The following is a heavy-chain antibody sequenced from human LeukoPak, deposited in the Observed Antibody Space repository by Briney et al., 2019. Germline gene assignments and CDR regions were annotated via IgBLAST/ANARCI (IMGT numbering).Heavy chain of an antibody. V-gene: IGHV4-59*01. CDR3: ARARDGYLLDY. CDR2: IHDSGST. CDR1: GGSISTCY. Sequence: SETLSLTCTVSGGSISTCYWTWIRQPPGDGREWIAYIHDSGSTISNSSLKSRVTMSVDTPNNQFSLKVSSVTAADSAVYYCARARDGYLLDYWGQGTLVTVSS. J-gene: IGHJ4*02. D-gene: IGHD5-24*01.